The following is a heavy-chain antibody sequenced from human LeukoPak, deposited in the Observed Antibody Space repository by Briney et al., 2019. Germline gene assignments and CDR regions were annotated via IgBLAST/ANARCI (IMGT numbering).Heavy chain of an antibody. CDR2: INHSGST. J-gene: IGHJ6*03. Sequence: PSETLSLTCTVSGGSISSSSYYWGWIRQPPGKGLEWIGEINHSGSTNYNPSLKSRVTISVDTSKNQFSLKLSSVTAADTAVYYCARHGDGYNWYYYYMDVWGKGTTVTVSS. V-gene: IGHV4-39*01. CDR3: ARHGDGYNWYYYYMDV. D-gene: IGHD5-24*01. CDR1: GGSISSSSYY.